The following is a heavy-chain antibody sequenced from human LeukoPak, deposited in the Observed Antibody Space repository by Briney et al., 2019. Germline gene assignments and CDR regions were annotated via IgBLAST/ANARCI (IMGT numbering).Heavy chain of an antibody. D-gene: IGHD3-16*01. CDR2: INTDGDST. V-gene: IGHV3-74*01. J-gene: IGHJ3*02. CDR3: ARARGNAFDI. CDR1: GLTFSSDW. Sequence: GGSLRLSCVGSGLTFSSDWMHWVRQAPGKGPVWVSRINTDGDSTVYADSVKGRFTISKDNAKNTLYLQMNSLRLEGTATYYCARARGNAFDIWGQGTMVTVSS.